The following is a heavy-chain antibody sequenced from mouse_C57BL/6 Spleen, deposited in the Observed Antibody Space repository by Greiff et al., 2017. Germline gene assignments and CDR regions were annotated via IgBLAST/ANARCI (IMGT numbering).Heavy chain of an antibody. J-gene: IGHJ4*01. Sequence: VQLQQPGAELVKPGASVKLSCKASGYTFTSYWITWVKQRPGQGLEWIGDIYPGSGSTNYNEKFKSKATLTVDPSSRPPSMHLSSLTSEDSAVYDCARSDYDGSSVGAMDYWGKGTSVTVSS. CDR1: GYTFTSYW. V-gene: IGHV1-55*01. CDR3: ARSDYDGSSVGAMDY. D-gene: IGHD1-1*01. CDR2: IYPGSGST.